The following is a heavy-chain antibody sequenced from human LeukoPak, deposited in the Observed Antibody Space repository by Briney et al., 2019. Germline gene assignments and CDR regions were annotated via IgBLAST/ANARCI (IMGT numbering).Heavy chain of an antibody. V-gene: IGHV1-2*02. D-gene: IGHD6-19*01. J-gene: IGHJ4*02. CDR3: GLLWYSSGWEFDY. CDR1: GYTFTVYY. Sequence: ASVTVSFTASGYTFTVYYMHWVRQAPGQGLEWLGWINPNSGGTNYAQKFQGRVTMTRETSISTAYMERSRLTSDDTAVYYWGLLWYSSGWEFDYWGQGTLVTVPS. CDR2: INPNSGGT.